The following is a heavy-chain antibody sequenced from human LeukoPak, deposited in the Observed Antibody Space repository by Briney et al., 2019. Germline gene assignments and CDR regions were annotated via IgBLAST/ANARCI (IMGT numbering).Heavy chain of an antibody. CDR3: ALHSSSFDY. V-gene: IGHV4-39*07. D-gene: IGHD6-13*01. Sequence: PSETLSLTCTVSGGSISSSSYYWGWIRQPPGKGLEWIGSIYYSGSTYYNPSLKSRVTISVDTSKNQFSLKLSSVTAADTAVYYCALHSSSFDYWGQGTLVTVSS. J-gene: IGHJ4*02. CDR1: GGSISSSSYY. CDR2: IYYSGST.